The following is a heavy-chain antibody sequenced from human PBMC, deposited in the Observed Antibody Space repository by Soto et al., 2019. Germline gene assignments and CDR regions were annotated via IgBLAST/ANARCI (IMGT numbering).Heavy chain of an antibody. V-gene: IGHV3-30-3*01. CDR3: ARDAGLGMTRRRGFNV. CDR1: GFTFSAYP. J-gene: IGHJ3*01. CDR2: ISKDGNIK. D-gene: IGHD1-1*01. Sequence: GGSLRLSCAASGFTFSAYPMHWVRQAPGKGLQWVALISKDGNIKDYAESVKGRFTISRDNSNNTLSLQMDSLRTEDTAVFHCARDAGLGMTRRRGFNVWGQGTMVTVSS.